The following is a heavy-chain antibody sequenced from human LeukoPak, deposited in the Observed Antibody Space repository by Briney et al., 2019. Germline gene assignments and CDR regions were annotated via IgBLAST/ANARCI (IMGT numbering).Heavy chain of an antibody. D-gene: IGHD5-24*01. J-gene: IGHJ4*02. CDR2: IYSGGGT. CDR3: ARVARDGYNFGGIDY. Sequence: GGSLRLSCAASGFTFSSYVMHWVRQAPGKGLEWVSVIYSGGGTYYADSVKGRFTISRDNSKNTLYLQMNSLRAEDTAVYYCARVARDGYNFGGIDYWGQGTLVTVSS. V-gene: IGHV3-53*01. CDR1: GFTFSSYV.